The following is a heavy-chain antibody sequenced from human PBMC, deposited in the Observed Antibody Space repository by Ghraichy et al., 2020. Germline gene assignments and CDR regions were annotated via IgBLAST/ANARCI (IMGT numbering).Heavy chain of an antibody. CDR1: GFTFSSYS. CDR2: ISDSSSTI. V-gene: IGHV3-48*01. D-gene: IGHD3-10*01. J-gene: IGHJ5*02. CDR3: ARDITERITMVRGVLVGP. Sequence: GSLRLSCSASGFTFSSYSMNWVRQAPGKGLEWVSYISDSSSTIYYADSVEGRFTISRDNAKNSLYLQMNSLRAEDTAVYYCARDITERITMVRGVLVGPWGQGTLVTVSS.